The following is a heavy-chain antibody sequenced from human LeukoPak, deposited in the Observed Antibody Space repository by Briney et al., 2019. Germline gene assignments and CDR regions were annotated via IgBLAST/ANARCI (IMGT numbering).Heavy chain of an antibody. J-gene: IGHJ4*02. V-gene: IGHV4-59*01. D-gene: IGHD6-13*01. CDR1: GGSISSYY. Sequence: SETLSLTCTVSGGSISSYYWSWIRQPPGKGLEWIGYIYYSGSTNYNPSLKSRVTISVDTSKNQFSLKLSSVTAADTAVYYCARGPIAAAGAHYFHYWGQGTLVTVSS. CDR2: IYYSGST. CDR3: ARGPIAAAGAHYFHY.